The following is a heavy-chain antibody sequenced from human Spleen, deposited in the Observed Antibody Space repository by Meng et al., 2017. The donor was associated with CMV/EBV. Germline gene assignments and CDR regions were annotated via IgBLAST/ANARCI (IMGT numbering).Heavy chain of an antibody. CDR3: SRPTLSCTSSSCQYYYHAMDV. V-gene: IGHV1-69*10. CDR2: IIPILGIA. Sequence: SVKVSCKASGGTFSSYAITWVRQAPGQGLEWMGGIIPILGIANYAQKFQGRVTITADESTGTVYMELTSLRSADTAIYYCSRPTLSCTSSSCQYYYHAMDVWGQGTTVTVSS. CDR1: GGTFSSYA. J-gene: IGHJ6*02. D-gene: IGHD2-2*01.